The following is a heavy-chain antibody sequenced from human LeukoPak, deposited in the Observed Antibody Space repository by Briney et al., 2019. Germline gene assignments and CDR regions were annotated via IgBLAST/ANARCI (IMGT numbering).Heavy chain of an antibody. V-gene: IGHV1-69*13. CDR2: IIPIFGTA. CDR3: ARKLYSSGVYYYYGMDV. Sequence: ASVKVSCKASGGTFSSYAISWVRQAPGQGLEWMGGIIPIFGTANYAQKFRGRVTITADESTSTAYMELSSLRSEDTAVYYCARKLYSSGVYYYYGMDVWGQGTTVTVSS. D-gene: IGHD2-15*01. J-gene: IGHJ6*02. CDR1: GGTFSSYA.